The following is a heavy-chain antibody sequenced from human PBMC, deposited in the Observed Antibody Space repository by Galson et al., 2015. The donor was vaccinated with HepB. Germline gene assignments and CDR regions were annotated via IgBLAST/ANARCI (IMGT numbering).Heavy chain of an antibody. CDR1: GYTFTGYF. V-gene: IGHV1-2*02. D-gene: IGHD6-19*01. Sequence: SVKVSCKASGYTFTGYFIHWVRQAPGQGLEWMGWINSNSGGTHYAQRFQGRVTMTKDTSIYTAYLELSSVRSEDTAVYYCAKEDGQWLVIDYWGQGTLVTVSS. CDR3: AKEDGQWLVIDY. CDR2: INSNSGGT. J-gene: IGHJ4*02.